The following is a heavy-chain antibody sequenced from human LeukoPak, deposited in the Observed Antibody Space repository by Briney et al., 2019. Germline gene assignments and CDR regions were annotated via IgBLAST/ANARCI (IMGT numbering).Heavy chain of an antibody. CDR2: IYTSGST. V-gene: IGHV4-61*02. J-gene: IGHJ4*02. CDR3: ARDLEMAFDY. D-gene: IGHD5-24*01. CDR1: GGSISSGSYY. Sequence: SQTLSLTCTVSGGSISSGSYYWSWIRQPPGKGLEWIGRIYTSGSTNYNPSLKSRVTISVDTSKNQFSLKLCSATAADTAVYYCARDLEMAFDYWGQGTLVTVSS.